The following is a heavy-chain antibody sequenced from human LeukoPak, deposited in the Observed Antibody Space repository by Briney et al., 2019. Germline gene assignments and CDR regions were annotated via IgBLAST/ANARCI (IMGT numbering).Heavy chain of an antibody. Sequence: GGSLRLSCAASGFTFSSYWMSWVRQAPGKGLEWVANIKQDGSEKYYVDSVKGRFTISRDNAKNSLYLQMNSLRAEDTAVYYCARDAPANYDFWSGNIYYYYGMDVWGQGTTVTVSS. CDR1: GFTFSSYW. V-gene: IGHV3-7*01. CDR2: IKQDGSEK. CDR3: ARDAPANYDFWSGNIYYYYGMDV. D-gene: IGHD3-3*01. J-gene: IGHJ6*02.